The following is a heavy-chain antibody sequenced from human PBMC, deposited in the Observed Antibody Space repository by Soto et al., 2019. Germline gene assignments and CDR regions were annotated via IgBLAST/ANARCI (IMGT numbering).Heavy chain of an antibody. CDR2: IIPILGIA. CDR3: ARDGGGVVVPAADWYFDL. J-gene: IGHJ2*01. D-gene: IGHD2-2*01. V-gene: IGHV1-69*08. Sequence: QVQLVQSGAEVKKPGSSVKVSCKASGGTFSSYTISWVRQAPGQGLEWMGRIIPILGIANYAQKFQGRVTITADKSTSTADMELSSLGSEDTAVYYCARDGGGVVVPAADWYFDLWGRGTLVTVSS. CDR1: GGTFSSYT.